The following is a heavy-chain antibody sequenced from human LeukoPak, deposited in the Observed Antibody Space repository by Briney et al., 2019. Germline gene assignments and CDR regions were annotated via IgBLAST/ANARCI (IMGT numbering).Heavy chain of an antibody. CDR1: GYTFTSYG. D-gene: IGHD5-24*01. Sequence: ASVKVSCKGSGYTFTSYGISWVRQAPGQGLEWMGWISAYNGNTNYAQKLQGRVTMTTDTSTSTAYMELRSLRSDDTAVYYCARDVMADSSYFFDYWGQGTLVTVSS. CDR3: ARDVMADSSYFFDY. V-gene: IGHV1-18*01. J-gene: IGHJ4*02. CDR2: ISAYNGNT.